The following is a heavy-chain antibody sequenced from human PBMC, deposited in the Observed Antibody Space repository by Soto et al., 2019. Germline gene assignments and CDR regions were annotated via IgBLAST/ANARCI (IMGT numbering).Heavy chain of an antibody. CDR2: IYYTGNT. Sequence: QVQLQESGPGLVKPSQTLSLTCTVSGGSISSGGTGSYWTWIRQLQGKGLEWIGYIYYTGNTYHNPSIKSRPTISIDTSENQFSLKLTSVTAADTAVYFCASGHDAYKVRYWGQGTLVTVSS. D-gene: IGHD1-1*01. CDR3: ASGHDAYKVRY. J-gene: IGHJ4*02. V-gene: IGHV4-31*03. CDR1: GGSISSGGTGSY.